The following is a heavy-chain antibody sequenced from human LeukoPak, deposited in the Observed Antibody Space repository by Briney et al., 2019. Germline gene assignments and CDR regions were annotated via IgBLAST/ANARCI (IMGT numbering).Heavy chain of an antibody. CDR2: IYPGDSDT. D-gene: IGHD3-16*01. J-gene: IGHJ6*02. V-gene: IGHV5-51*01. CDR1: GYSFTSYW. Sequence: RGESLKISCKGSGYSFTSYWIGWVRQMPGKGLEWMGIIYPGDSDTRYSPSFQGQVTISADKSISTAYLQWSSLKASDTAMYYCARRRGGEDVDYYYYGMDVWGQGTTVTVSS. CDR3: ARRRGGEDVDYYYYGMDV.